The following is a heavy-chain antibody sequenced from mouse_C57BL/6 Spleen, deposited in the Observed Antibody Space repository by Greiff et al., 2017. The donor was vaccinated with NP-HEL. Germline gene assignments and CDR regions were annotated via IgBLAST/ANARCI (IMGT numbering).Heavy chain of an antibody. D-gene: IGHD2-2*01. CDR2: IDPETGGT. Sequence: VQLVESGAELVRPGASVTLSCKASGYTFTDYEMHWVKQTPVHGLEWIGAIDPETGGTAYNQKFKGKAILTADKSSSTAYMELRSLTSEDSAVYYCTRFVSRGYGYDVGFFDYWGQGTTLTVSS. CDR3: TRFVSRGYGYDVGFFDY. J-gene: IGHJ2*01. CDR1: GYTFTDYE. V-gene: IGHV1-15*01.